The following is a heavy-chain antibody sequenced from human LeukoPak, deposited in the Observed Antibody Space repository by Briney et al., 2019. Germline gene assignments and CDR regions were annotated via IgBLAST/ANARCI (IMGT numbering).Heavy chain of an antibody. D-gene: IGHD2-2*01. J-gene: IGHJ5*02. V-gene: IGHV1-2*02. CDR1: GYTFTDYY. CDR3: TREARVGNWFDP. Sequence: ASVKVSCRASGYTFTDYYIHWVRQAPGQGLEWMGWINPDNGGTNYAQKFQGRVTMTRDTSIRTVYMDLSRLRSDDTAVFYCTREARVGNWFDPWGQGAQVTVSS. CDR2: INPDNGGT.